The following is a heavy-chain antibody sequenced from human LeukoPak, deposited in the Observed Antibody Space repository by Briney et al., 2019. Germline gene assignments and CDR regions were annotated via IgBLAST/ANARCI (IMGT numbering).Heavy chain of an antibody. V-gene: IGHV1-69*05. CDR3: AKDIWGRGQCGGDCSPFDY. Sequence: GASVKVSCKASGGTFSSYAISWARQAPGQGLEWMGGIIPIFGTANYAQKFQGRVTITTDESTSTAYMELSSLRSEDTAVYYCAKDIWGRGQCGGDCSPFDYWGQGILVTVSS. D-gene: IGHD2-21*02. CDR2: IIPIFGTA. J-gene: IGHJ4*02. CDR1: GGTFSSYA.